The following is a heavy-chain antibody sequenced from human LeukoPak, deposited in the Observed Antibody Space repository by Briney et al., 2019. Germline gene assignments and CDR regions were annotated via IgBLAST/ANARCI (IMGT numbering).Heavy chain of an antibody. V-gene: IGHV4-59*01. CDR1: GASISSYC. Sequence: SETLSLTCSVSGASISSYCWTWIRQPPGKGLQFIGYVSHSGYITYNPSLRSRVSISVDSSQNHFSLHLNSVTAADTALYYCARAGDYVGADAFDVWGQGSLVIVSS. CDR3: ARAGDYVGADAFDV. CDR2: VSHSGYI. J-gene: IGHJ3*01. D-gene: IGHD4-17*01.